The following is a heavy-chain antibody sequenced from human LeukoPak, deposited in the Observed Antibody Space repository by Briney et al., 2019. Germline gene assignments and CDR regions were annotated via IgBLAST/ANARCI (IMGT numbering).Heavy chain of an antibody. D-gene: IGHD3-16*01. J-gene: IGHJ4*02. CDR1: GFAFSAYW. CDR3: VRDLILVWTPGDDFDF. CDR2: INEDATTI. V-gene: IGHV3-74*01. Sequence: GGSLRLSCAASGFAFSAYWRHWVRQAPGKGLEWVSRINEDATTITYADSVKGRFIISRDNSKKSLYLQMNNLRAEDTAVYYCVRDLILVWTPGDDFDFWGQGTVVIVSS.